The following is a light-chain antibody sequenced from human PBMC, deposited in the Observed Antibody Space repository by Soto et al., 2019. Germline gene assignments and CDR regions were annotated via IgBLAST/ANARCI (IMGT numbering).Light chain of an antibody. V-gene: IGKV3-11*01. CDR1: QSVSSY. Sequence: EIVLTQSPATLSLSPGERATLSCRASQSVSSYLAWYQQKPGQAPRLLIYDASNRAAGIPARFSGSGSGTDFALTISSLEAEDFALYFCQQRSNWPQFTFGQGTRLEIK. J-gene: IGKJ5*01. CDR3: QQRSNWPQFT. CDR2: DAS.